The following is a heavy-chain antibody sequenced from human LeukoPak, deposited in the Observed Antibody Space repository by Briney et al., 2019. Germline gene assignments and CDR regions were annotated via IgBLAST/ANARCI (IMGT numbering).Heavy chain of an antibody. Sequence: PGGSLRLSCAASGFTSSSFGMHWVRQAPGKGLEWVAFIRYDGSNKYYADSVKGRLTISRDNSKNTLYLQMDSLRAEDTAVYYCAKDQLGYCSSTSCSSHFDYWGQGTLVTVSS. D-gene: IGHD2-2*01. CDR3: AKDQLGYCSSTSCSSHFDY. CDR2: IRYDGSNK. V-gene: IGHV3-30*02. J-gene: IGHJ4*02. CDR1: GFTSSSFG.